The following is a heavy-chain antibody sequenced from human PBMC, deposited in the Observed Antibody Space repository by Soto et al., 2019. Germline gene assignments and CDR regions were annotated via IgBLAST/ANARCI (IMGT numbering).Heavy chain of an antibody. CDR2: ISYDGSNK. CDR3: ARLRGEGY. V-gene: IGHV3-30-3*01. Sequence: GGSLRLSCAASGFTFSSYAMHWVRQAPGKGLEWVAVISYDGSNKYYADSVKGRFTISRDNSKNTLYLQMNSLRAEDTAVYYCARLRGEGYWGQGTLVTVSS. CDR1: GFTFSSYA. D-gene: IGHD3-10*01. J-gene: IGHJ4*02.